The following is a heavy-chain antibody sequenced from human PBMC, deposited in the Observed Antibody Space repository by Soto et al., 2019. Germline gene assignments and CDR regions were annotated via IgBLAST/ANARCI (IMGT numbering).Heavy chain of an antibody. Sequence: QLQLQESGPGLVKPSETLSLTCTVAGGSISSSSYYWGWIRQPPGKGLEWIGSIDYSGRTYYNPSLKSRVTISVDTSKNHFSLKLSSVTAADTAVYYCARHTPAISISDHWGQGTLVTVSS. CDR3: ARHTPAISISDH. CDR2: IDYSGRT. CDR1: GGSISSSSYY. V-gene: IGHV4-39*01. D-gene: IGHD2-15*01. J-gene: IGHJ4*02.